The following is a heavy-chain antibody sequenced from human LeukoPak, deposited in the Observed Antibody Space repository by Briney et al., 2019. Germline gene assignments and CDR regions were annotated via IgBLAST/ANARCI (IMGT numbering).Heavy chain of an antibody. V-gene: IGHV3-21*01. D-gene: IGHD2-2*01. Sequence: GGSLRLSCAASGFTFSSYGMNWVRQAPGKGLEWVSSISSSSSYIYYADSVKGRFTISRDNAKNSLYLQMNSLRAEDTAVYYCARVRSTSATDAFDIWGQGTMVTVSS. CDR1: GFTFSSYG. CDR3: ARVRSTSATDAFDI. J-gene: IGHJ3*02. CDR2: ISSSSSYI.